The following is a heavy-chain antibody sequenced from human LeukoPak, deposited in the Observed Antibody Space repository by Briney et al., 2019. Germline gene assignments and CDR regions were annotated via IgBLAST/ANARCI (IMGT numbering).Heavy chain of an antibody. CDR1: GFTFSSYA. D-gene: IGHD3-10*01. CDR2: ISYDGSNK. V-gene: IGHV3-30*01. Sequence: GGPLRLSCAASGFTFSSYAMHWVRQAPGKGLEWVAVISYDGSNKYYADSVKGRFTISRDNSKNTLYLQMNSLRAEDTAVYYCARDFRGYYYYMDVWGKGTTVTVSS. CDR3: ARDFRGYYYYMDV. J-gene: IGHJ6*03.